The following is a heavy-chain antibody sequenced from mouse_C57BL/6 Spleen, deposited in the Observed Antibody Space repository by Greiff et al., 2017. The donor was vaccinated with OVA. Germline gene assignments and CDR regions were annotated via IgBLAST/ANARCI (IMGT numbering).Heavy chain of an antibody. V-gene: IGHV1-55*01. D-gene: IGHD4-1*01. Sequence: QVQLQQPGAELVKPGASVKISCKASGYTFTSYWITWVKQRPGQGLEWIGDIYPGSGSTNYNEKFKSKATLTVDTASSTAYMQLSSLTSEDSAVYYCARWNWDRAWFAYWGQGTLVTVSA. CDR2: IYPGSGST. J-gene: IGHJ3*01. CDR1: GYTFTSYW. CDR3: ARWNWDRAWFAY.